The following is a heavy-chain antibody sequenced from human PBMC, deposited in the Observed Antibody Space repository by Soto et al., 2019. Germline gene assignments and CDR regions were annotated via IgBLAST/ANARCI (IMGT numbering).Heavy chain of an antibody. Sequence: PWGSLRLSCAASGFTFTNYAMTWVRQAPGKGLEWVSVTSGSGGSTYYADSVKGRFTISRDNSKNTLYLQMDSLRAEDTAVYYCAKVIVVIAAAGGYFDHWGQGTLVTVS. CDR3: AKVIVVIAAAGGYFDH. CDR2: TSGSGGST. CDR1: GFTFTNYA. V-gene: IGHV3-23*01. D-gene: IGHD2-21*01. J-gene: IGHJ4*02.